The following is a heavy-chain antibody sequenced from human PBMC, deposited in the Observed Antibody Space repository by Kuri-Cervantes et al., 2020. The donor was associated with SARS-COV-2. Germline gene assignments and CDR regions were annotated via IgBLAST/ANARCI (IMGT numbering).Heavy chain of an antibody. D-gene: IGHD2-2*01. CDR1: GYSISSGYY. V-gene: IGHV4-38-2*02. J-gene: IGHJ5*02. CDR2: IYYSGST. Sequence: SETLSLTCTVSGYSISSGYYWGWIRQPPGKGLEWIGYIYYSGSTNYNPSLKSRVTISVDTSKNQFSLKLSSVTAADTAVYYCGRQFSSGIAVVPAANDHWGQGTLVTVSS. CDR3: GRQFSSGIAVVPAANDH.